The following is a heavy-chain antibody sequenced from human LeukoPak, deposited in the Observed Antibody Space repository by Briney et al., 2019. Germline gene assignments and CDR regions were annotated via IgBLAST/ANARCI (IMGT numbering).Heavy chain of an antibody. CDR2: IDHSGST. CDR3: ARDYRNQLRWFDP. Sequence: SGTLSLTCAVSGGSIINSNWWSWVRQPPGKGLEWIGEIDHSGSTSYNPSLKSRVTMSVDRSQNQFSLRLSTVTAADTAVYYCARDYRNQLRWFDPWGQGTLVTVSS. J-gene: IGHJ5*02. CDR1: GGSIINSNW. V-gene: IGHV4-4*02. D-gene: IGHD2-2*01.